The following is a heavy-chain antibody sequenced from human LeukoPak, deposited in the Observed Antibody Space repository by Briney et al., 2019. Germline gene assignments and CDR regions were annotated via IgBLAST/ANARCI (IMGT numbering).Heavy chain of an antibody. Sequence: AQVRFSSKPLVYPFPTYVISWVRRPPGKGLEWMGWISAYNGNTNYAQKLQGRVTMTTDTSTSTAYMELRSLRSDDTAVYYCARCLQQLWSDYWGQGTLVTVSS. CDR3: ARCLQQLWSDY. V-gene: IGHV1-18*01. D-gene: IGHD5-18*01. J-gene: IGHJ4*02. CDR2: ISAYNGNT. CDR1: VYPFPTYV.